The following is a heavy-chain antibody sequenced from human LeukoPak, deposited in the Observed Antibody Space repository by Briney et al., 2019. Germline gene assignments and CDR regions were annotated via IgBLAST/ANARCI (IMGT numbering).Heavy chain of an antibody. D-gene: IGHD6-13*01. CDR2: ISSSSSYI. V-gene: IGHV3-21*01. CDR1: GFTFSSYS. J-gene: IGHJ4*02. Sequence: NPGGSLRLSCAASGFTFSSYSMNWVRQAPGKGLEWVSSISSSSSYIYYADSVKGRFTISRDNAKNSLYLQMNSLRAEDTAVYYCARDQSHPIAAGDYWGQGTLVTVSS. CDR3: ARDQSHPIAAGDY.